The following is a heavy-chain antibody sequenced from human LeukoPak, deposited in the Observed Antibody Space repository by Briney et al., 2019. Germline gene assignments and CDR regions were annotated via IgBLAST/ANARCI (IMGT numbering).Heavy chain of an antibody. Sequence: SETLSLTCAVYGGSFSGYYWSWIRQPPGKGLEWIGENNHIGSTNYNPSLKSRVTISVDTSKNQSSLKLSSVTAADTAVYYCARDVDRLLPFTVGQAVYYFDYWGQGTLVTVSS. CDR2: NNHIGST. V-gene: IGHV4-34*01. CDR3: ARDVDRLLPFTVGQAVYYFDY. CDR1: GGSFSGYY. D-gene: IGHD3-9*01. J-gene: IGHJ4*02.